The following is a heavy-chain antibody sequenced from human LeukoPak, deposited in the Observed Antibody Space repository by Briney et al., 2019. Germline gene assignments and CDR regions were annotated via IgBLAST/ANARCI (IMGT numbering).Heavy chain of an antibody. CDR3: ARTWVATTTGYYHYMDV. V-gene: IGHV1-69*05. CDR2: IIPIFGTA. D-gene: IGHD5-24*01. CDR1: GGTFSSYA. J-gene: IGHJ6*03. Sequence: SVKVSCKASGGTFSSYAISWVRQAPGQGLEWMGGIIPIFGTANYAQKFQGRVTITTDESTSTAYMELSSLRSEDTAVYYCARTWVATTTGYYHYMDVWGKGTTVTVSS.